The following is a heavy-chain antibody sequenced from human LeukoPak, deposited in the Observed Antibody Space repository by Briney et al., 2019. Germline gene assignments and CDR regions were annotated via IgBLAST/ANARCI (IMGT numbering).Heavy chain of an antibody. CDR3: ARSHTRKGFCGGGRCYPAVWWFDP. Sequence: ASVKVSCKASGYTFTGYYMHWVRQAPGQGLEWMGWINPNSGGTNYAQKFQGRVTMTRDTSISTAYMELSRLRSEDTAVYYCARSHTRKGFCGGGRCYPAVWWFDPWGQGTLVTVSS. CDR2: INPNSGGT. D-gene: IGHD2-15*01. CDR1: GYTFTGYY. V-gene: IGHV1-2*02. J-gene: IGHJ5*02.